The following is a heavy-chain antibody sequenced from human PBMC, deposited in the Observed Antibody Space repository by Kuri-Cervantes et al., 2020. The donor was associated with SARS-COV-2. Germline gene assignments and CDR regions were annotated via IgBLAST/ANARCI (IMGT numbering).Heavy chain of an antibody. CDR3: ATSIGVVVAAPFDY. CDR1: GYTLTELS. D-gene: IGHD2-15*01. J-gene: IGHJ4*02. Sequence: ASVKVSCKVSGYTLTELSMHWVRQAPGKGLEWMGGFDPEDGETIYAQKFQGRVTMTEDTSTDTAYMELSSLRSEDTAVYYCATSIGVVVAAPFDYWGQGTLVTVSS. V-gene: IGHV1-24*01. CDR2: FDPEDGET.